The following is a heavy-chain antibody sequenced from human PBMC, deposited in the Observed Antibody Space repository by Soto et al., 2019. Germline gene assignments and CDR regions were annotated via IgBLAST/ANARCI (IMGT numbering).Heavy chain of an antibody. V-gene: IGHV3-74*01. Sequence: EVQLVESGGGLVQPGGSLRLSCAASGFGFGSYWMHWVRQAPGGGLMWISRIKSDGGIANYADFVQGRFTISRDNAKNTLYLEMNNLRAEDTAVYYCATLVARCVSTGWPQWGQGTLVTVSS. D-gene: IGHD2-8*02. CDR1: GFGFGSYW. CDR3: ATLVARCVSTGWPQ. CDR2: IKSDGGIA. J-gene: IGHJ4*02.